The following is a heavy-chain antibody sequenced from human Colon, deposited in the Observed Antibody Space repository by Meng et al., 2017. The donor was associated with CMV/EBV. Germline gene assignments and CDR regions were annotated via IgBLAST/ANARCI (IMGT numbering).Heavy chain of an antibody. D-gene: IGHD3-3*01. CDR3: ARGQGFFSN. J-gene: IGHJ4*02. CDR2: INHSGST. V-gene: IGHV4-34*01. CDR1: GGSFSGYY. Sequence: LALTCAVSGGSFSGYYWSWIRQPPGKGLEWIGEINHSGSTNYNPSLKSRVTISVDTSKNQFSLKLSSVTAADTAVYYCARGQGFFSNWGQGTLVTVSS.